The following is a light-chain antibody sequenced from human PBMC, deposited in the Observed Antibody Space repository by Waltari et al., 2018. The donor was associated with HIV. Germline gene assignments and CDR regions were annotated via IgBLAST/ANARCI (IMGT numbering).Light chain of an antibody. CDR1: LTANGAFDF. CDR2: EVT. Sequence: QSALTQPPSASGSLGQSVTIPCTGSLTANGAFDFVPWFQTHPHSAPKLLLYEVTRRPSTVSDRFSGSRSGNTAFLTVAGLQPDDEATYFCSSYGDSLKVLFGGGTNVTVL. CDR3: SSYGDSLKVL. V-gene: IGLV2-8*01. J-gene: IGLJ2*01.